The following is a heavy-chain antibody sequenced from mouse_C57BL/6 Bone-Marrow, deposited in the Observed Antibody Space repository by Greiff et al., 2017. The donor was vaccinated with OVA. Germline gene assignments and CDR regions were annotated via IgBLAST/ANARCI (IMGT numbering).Heavy chain of an antibody. CDR3: YYGSSYDYYAMDY. CDR1: GYTFTDHT. CDR2: IYPRDGST. J-gene: IGHJ4*01. V-gene: IGHV1-78*01. D-gene: IGHD1-1*01. Sequence: VQLQQSDAELVKPGASVKISCKVSGYTFTDHTIHWMKQRPEQGLEWIGYIYPRDGSTKYNEKFKGKATLTADKSSSTAYMQLNSLTSEDSAVYFCYYGSSYDYYAMDYWGQGTSVTVSS.